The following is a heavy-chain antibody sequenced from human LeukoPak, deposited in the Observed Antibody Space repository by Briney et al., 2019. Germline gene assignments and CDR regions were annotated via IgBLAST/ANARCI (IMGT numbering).Heavy chain of an antibody. J-gene: IGHJ4*02. V-gene: IGHV3-30-3*01. CDR3: ARGLSSSGYYFALDYFDY. CDR2: ISYDGSNK. D-gene: IGHD3-22*01. CDR1: GFTFSSYA. Sequence: GGSLRLSCAASGFTFSSYAMHWVRQAPGKGLEWVAVISYDGSNKYYADSVKGRFTISRDNSKNTLYLQMNSLRAEDTAAYYCARGLSSSGYYFALDYFDYWGQGTLVTVSS.